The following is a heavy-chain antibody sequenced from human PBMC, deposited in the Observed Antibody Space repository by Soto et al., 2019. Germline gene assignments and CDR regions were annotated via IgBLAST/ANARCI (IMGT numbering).Heavy chain of an antibody. CDR3: ASLYSSDAFDY. CDR2: IYWDDDK. CDR1: GFSLSTSGLG. J-gene: IGHJ4*02. D-gene: IGHD6-19*01. Sequence: QITLKESGPTLVKPTQTLTLTCTFSGFSLSTSGLGVGWIRQPPGKALEWLALIYWDDDKRYSPSLKSRLTITKDTSKNQVVLTMTNMDPVDTATYYCASLYSSDAFDYWGQGTLVTVSS. V-gene: IGHV2-5*02.